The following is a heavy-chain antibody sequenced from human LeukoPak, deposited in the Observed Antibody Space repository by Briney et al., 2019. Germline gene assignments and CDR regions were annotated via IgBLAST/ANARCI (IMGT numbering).Heavy chain of an antibody. CDR1: GGSISGYH. CDR3: ARERADLKGATDY. CDR2: IYYTGST. D-gene: IGHD1-26*01. Sequence: SETLSLTCTVSGGSISGYHWSWIRQPPGKGLEWIGYIYYTGSTNFNPSLKSRITLSLDSSKNQFSLKMFSVTAADTAVYYCARERADLKGATDYWGQGTLVTVSS. J-gene: IGHJ4*02. V-gene: IGHV4-59*12.